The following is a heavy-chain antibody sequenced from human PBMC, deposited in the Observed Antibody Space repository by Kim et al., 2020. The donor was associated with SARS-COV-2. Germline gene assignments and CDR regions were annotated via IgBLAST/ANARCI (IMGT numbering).Heavy chain of an antibody. CDR2: IGTAGDT. J-gene: IGHJ6*03. CDR3: ARGFGLSYYYYYMDV. CDR1: GFTFSSYD. V-gene: IGHV3-13*01. Sequence: GGSLRLSCAASGFTFSSYDMHWVRQATGKGLEWVSAIGTAGDTYYPGSVKGRFTISRENAKNSLYLQMNSLRAGDTAVYYCARGFGLSYYYYYMDVWGKGTTVTVSS. D-gene: IGHD3-16*01.